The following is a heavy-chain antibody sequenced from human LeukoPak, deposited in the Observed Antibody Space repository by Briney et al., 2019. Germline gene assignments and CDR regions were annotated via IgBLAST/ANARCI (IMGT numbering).Heavy chain of an antibody. CDR2: INPNSGGT. V-gene: IGHV1-2*02. CDR1: GYTFTGYY. D-gene: IGHD3-3*01. CDR3: AREVRNVEYYFDY. J-gene: IGHJ4*02. Sequence: GASVKVSCKASGYTFTGYYMHWVRQAPGQGLEWMGWINPNSGGTNYAQKFQGRVTMTRDTSISTAYMELSRLRSDDTAVYYCAREVRNVEYYFDYWGQGTLVTVSS.